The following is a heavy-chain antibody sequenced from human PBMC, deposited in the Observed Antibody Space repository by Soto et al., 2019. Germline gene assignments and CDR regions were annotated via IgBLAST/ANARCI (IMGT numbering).Heavy chain of an antibody. D-gene: IGHD3-3*01. J-gene: IGHJ6*01. CDR1: GYTFTSYY. Sequence: ASVKVSCKASGYTFTSYYMHWVRQAPGQGLEWMGIINPSGGSTSYAQKFQGRVTMTRDTSTSTVYMELSSLRSEDTAVYYCARRGRITIFGVVINPPYYCGMDVWGQGTTLTVYS. CDR3: ARRGRITIFGVVINPPYYCGMDV. CDR2: INPSGGST. V-gene: IGHV1-46*01.